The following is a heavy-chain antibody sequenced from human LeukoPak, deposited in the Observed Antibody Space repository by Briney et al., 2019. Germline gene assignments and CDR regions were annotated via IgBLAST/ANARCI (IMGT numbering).Heavy chain of an antibody. J-gene: IGHJ2*01. D-gene: IGHD3-22*01. CDR3: ARADYDSSGYYPPYWYFDL. CDR2: INPSGGST. V-gene: IGHV1-46*01. Sequence: ASVTVSFKASGYTFTSYYMHWVRQAPGQGLEWMGIINPSGGSTSYAQKFQGRVTMTRDTSTSTVYMELCSLRSEDTAVYYCARADYDSSGYYPPYWYFDLWGRGTLVTVSS. CDR1: GYTFTSYY.